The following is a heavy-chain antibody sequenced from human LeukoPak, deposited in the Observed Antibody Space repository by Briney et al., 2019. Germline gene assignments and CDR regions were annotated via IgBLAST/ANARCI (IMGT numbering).Heavy chain of an antibody. CDR3: ARGPPIAAAGLFDY. CDR2: IYYSGST. Sequence: SETLSLTCTVSGGSISSYYWSWIRQPPGKGLEWIGYIYYSGSTNYNPSLKNRVTISVDTSKNQFSLKLSSVTAADTAVYYCARGPPIAAAGLFDYWGQGTLVTVSS. V-gene: IGHV4-59*01. D-gene: IGHD6-13*01. J-gene: IGHJ4*02. CDR1: GGSISSYY.